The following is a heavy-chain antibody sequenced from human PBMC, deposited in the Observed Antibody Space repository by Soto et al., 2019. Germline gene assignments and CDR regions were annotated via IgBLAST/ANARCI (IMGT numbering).Heavy chain of an antibody. D-gene: IGHD6-6*01. Sequence: QVQLVQSGAEVKKPGSSVKVSCKASGGTFSSYAISWVRQAPGQGLEWMGGIIPIFGTANYAQKFQGRVTITADESTSTAYMELSSLRSEDTAVYYCARPYSSSSSTDYYYGMDVWGQGTTVTVSS. V-gene: IGHV1-69*12. CDR1: GGTFSSYA. J-gene: IGHJ6*02. CDR2: IIPIFGTA. CDR3: ARPYSSSSSTDYYYGMDV.